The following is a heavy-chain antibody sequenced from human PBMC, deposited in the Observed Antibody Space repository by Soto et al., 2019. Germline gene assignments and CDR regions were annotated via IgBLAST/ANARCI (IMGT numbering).Heavy chain of an antibody. CDR2: ISYDGSNK. CDR1: GFTFSSYG. V-gene: IGHV3-30*18. J-gene: IGHJ4*02. D-gene: IGHD4-4*01. Sequence: QVQLVESGGGVVQPGRSLRLSCAASGFTFSSYGMQWVRQAPGKGLEWVAVISYDGSNKYYADSVKGRFTISRDNSKNTLYLQMNSLRAEDTAVYYCEKGDSNPADYWGQGTLVTVSS. CDR3: EKGDSNPADY.